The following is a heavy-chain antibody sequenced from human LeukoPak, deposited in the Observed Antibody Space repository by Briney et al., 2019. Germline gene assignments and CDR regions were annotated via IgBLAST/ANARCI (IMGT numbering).Heavy chain of an antibody. Sequence: GGSLRLSCAASGFIFSNSWMNWVRQAPGKGLEWVANIKQDGSDQYYVESVQGRFTISRDNAKNSLYLQMNSLRAEDTAVYYCARTTVTTGRTNWFDPWGQGNLVTVSS. CDR2: IKQDGSDQ. V-gene: IGHV3-7*01. J-gene: IGHJ5*02. CDR3: ARTTVTTGRTNWFDP. CDR1: GFIFSNSW. D-gene: IGHD4-17*01.